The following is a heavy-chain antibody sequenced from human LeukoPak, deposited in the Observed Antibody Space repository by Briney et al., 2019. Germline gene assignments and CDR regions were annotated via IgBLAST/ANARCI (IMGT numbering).Heavy chain of an antibody. D-gene: IGHD4-17*01. V-gene: IGHV3-23*01. CDR3: AKLYNDYGDENFDY. CDR2: ISGSGGST. Sequence: PGGSLRLSCAASGFTFSSYAMSWVRQAPGKGLEWVSAISGSGGSTYYADSVKGRFTFSRDNSKNTLYLQMNSLRAEDTAVYYCAKLYNDYGDENFDYWGQGTLVTVSS. J-gene: IGHJ4*02. CDR1: GFTFSSYA.